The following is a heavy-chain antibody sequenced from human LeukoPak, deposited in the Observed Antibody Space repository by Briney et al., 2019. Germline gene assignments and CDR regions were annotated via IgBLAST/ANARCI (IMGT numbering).Heavy chain of an antibody. CDR2: IWYDGSNK. CDR3: ASHPGATGY. D-gene: IGHD1-26*01. Sequence: GRSLRLSYAASGFTFSSYGMHWVRQAPGKGLEWVAVIWYDGSNKYYADSVKGRFTISRDNSKNTLYLQMNSLRAEDTAVYYCASHPGATGYWGQGTLVTVSS. J-gene: IGHJ4*02. V-gene: IGHV3-33*01. CDR1: GFTFSSYG.